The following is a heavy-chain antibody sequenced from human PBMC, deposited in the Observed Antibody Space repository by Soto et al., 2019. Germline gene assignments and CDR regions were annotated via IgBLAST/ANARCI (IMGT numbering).Heavy chain of an antibody. V-gene: IGHV1-58*01. CDR1: GFTFTSSA. CDR2: IVVGSGNT. D-gene: IGHD6-6*01. Sequence: AVKVSCKSSGFTFTSSAVQWVRQARGQRLEWIGWIVVGSGNTNYAQEFQERVTITRDMSTSTAYMELSSLRSEDTAVYYCAAEHLEYSRSSGLDVCDSSGQGTMGTVSS. CDR3: AAEHLEYSRSSGLDVCDS. J-gene: IGHJ3*02.